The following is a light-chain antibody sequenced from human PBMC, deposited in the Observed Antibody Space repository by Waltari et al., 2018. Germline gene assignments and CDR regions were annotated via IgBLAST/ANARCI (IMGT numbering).Light chain of an antibody. CDR2: DAS. V-gene: IGKV1-33*01. CDR1: QDINDY. Sequence: IQMTKSPSSLSASVGDRVTINCQASQDINDYLNWYQQKPGKPPRLLMYDASNVDTGVPSRFSGSGSGTDFTLTISSLQPEDFATYYCQQYDNLPLTFGGGTKVEI. J-gene: IGKJ4*01. CDR3: QQYDNLPLT.